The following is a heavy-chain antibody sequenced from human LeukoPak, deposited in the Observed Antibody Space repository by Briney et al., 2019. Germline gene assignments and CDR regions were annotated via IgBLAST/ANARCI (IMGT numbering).Heavy chain of an antibody. Sequence: GGSLRLSCAASGFTFSSYWVHWVRQVPGKGLVWVSCINTDGRSTNYAESVKGRFTISRDNAKNTLYLQMNSLRAEDTAVYYCARVGSWSQNWFDPWGQGTLVTVSS. CDR1: GFTFSSYW. CDR2: INTDGRST. D-gene: IGHD6-13*01. V-gene: IGHV3-74*01. CDR3: ARVGSWSQNWFDP. J-gene: IGHJ5*02.